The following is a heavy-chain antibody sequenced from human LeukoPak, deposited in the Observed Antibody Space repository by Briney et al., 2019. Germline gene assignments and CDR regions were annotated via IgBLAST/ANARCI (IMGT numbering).Heavy chain of an antibody. CDR1: GFTFSNYW. V-gene: IGHV3-7*01. Sequence: GGSLRLSCVASGFTFSNYWMSWVRQAPGKRLEWVANINQDGSHKYYVDSVEGRFTISRDNPKNSVYLQVNSLRAEDTAVYYCARIGYSSSSFDYWGQGTLVTVSS. J-gene: IGHJ4*02. D-gene: IGHD6-6*01. CDR3: ARIGYSSSSFDY. CDR2: INQDGSHK.